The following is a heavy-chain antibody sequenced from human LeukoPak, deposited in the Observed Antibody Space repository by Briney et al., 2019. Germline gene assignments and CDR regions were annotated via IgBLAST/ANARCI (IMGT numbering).Heavy chain of an antibody. CDR3: ARINSGSYYYYYYGMDV. Sequence: ASVKVSCEASGYTFTSYDINWVRQATGQGLEWMGWMNPNSGNTGYAQKFQGRVTMTRNTSISTAYMELSSLRSEDTAVYYCARINSGSYYYYYYGMDVWGQGTTVTVSS. CDR2: MNPNSGNT. CDR1: GYTFTSYD. D-gene: IGHD1-26*01. J-gene: IGHJ6*02. V-gene: IGHV1-8*01.